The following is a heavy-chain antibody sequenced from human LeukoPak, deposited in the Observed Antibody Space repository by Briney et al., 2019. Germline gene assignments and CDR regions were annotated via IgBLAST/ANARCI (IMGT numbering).Heavy chain of an antibody. D-gene: IGHD3-22*01. CDR3: ARVYYDRVGDAFDI. J-gene: IGHJ3*02. CDR2: ISYDGSNK. V-gene: IGHV3-30*03. Sequence: GRSLRLSCAASGFTFSSYGMHWVRQAPGKGLEWVAVISYDGSNKCYADSVEGRFTISRDSAKNSLYLQMNSLRAEDTAVYYCARVYYDRVGDAFDIWGQGTMVTVSS. CDR1: GFTFSSYG.